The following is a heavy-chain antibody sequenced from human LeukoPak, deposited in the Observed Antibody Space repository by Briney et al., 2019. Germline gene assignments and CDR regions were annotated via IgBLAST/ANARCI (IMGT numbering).Heavy chain of an antibody. V-gene: IGHV3-30*02. Sequence: GGSLRLSCAASGFTFSSYGMHWVRQAPGKGLEWVAFIRYDGSNKYYADSVKGRFTISRDNSKNTLYLQMNSLRAEDTAVYYCARDRRRKLGYCSSTSCPYYYYGMDVWGQGTTVTVSS. CDR2: IRYDGSNK. D-gene: IGHD2-2*01. CDR3: ARDRRRKLGYCSSTSCPYYYYGMDV. J-gene: IGHJ6*02. CDR1: GFTFSSYG.